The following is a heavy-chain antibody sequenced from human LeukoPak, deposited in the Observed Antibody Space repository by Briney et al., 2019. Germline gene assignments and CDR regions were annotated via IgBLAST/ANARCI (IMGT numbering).Heavy chain of an antibody. Sequence: ASEKVPCKASGYTFPRYYMLWVREPPGHGLEWMGCINPNSCGTNYAQQVQGRVTMHRDTPIRTPYMELSRLRSDDTAVYYCARYRRYHDILTGYYGELDYWGQGTLVTVSS. D-gene: IGHD3-9*01. J-gene: IGHJ4*02. CDR1: GYTFPRYY. CDR2: INPNSCGT. CDR3: ARYRRYHDILTGYYGELDY. V-gene: IGHV1-2*02.